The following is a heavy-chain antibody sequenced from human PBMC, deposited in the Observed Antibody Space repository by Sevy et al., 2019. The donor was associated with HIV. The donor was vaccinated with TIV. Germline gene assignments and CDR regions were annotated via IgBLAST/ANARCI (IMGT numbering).Heavy chain of an antibody. V-gene: IGHV3-48*03. CDR2: ISNSGTTK. Sequence: GGPLRLSCTASGFPFSTYEMSWVRQAPGKGLEWISYISNSGTTKYYSDSVKGRFTISRDNAKKSLYLQMNSLRAEDTALYYCARDLPPSATTVAHFDYWGRGTLVTVSS. CDR1: GFPFSTYE. CDR3: ARDLPPSATTVAHFDY. D-gene: IGHD4-17*01. J-gene: IGHJ4*02.